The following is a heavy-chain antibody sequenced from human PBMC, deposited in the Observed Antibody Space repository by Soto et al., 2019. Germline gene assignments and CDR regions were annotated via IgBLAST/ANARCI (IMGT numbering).Heavy chain of an antibody. V-gene: IGHV5-51*01. CDR2: IYPGDSDT. Sequence: GESLKISCKGSGYSFTSYWIGWVRQMPGKGLEWMGIIYPGDSDTRYSPSFQGQVTISADKSISTAYLQWSSLKASDTAMYYCARSGYSSGWFQKRGVPYCFDPSGQGTLVTVSS. J-gene: IGHJ5*02. CDR1: GYSFTSYW. D-gene: IGHD6-19*01. CDR3: ARSGYSSGWFQKRGVPYCFDP.